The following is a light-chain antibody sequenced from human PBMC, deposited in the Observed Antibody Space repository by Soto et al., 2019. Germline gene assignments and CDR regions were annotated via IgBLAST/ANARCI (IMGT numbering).Light chain of an antibody. CDR1: QSLSSN. CDR2: GAS. Sequence: ENVLTQFPGTLSLSPGDRATLSCRSSQSLSSNLAWYQQKPGQAPRLLIYGASTRATGIPARFSGSGSGTEFTLTISSLQYEDFAVYYCQQYNNWPRTFGQGTKVDIK. V-gene: IGKV3-15*01. J-gene: IGKJ1*01. CDR3: QQYNNWPRT.